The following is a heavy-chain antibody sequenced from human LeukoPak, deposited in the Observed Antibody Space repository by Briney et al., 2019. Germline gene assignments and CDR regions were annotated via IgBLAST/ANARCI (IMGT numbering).Heavy chain of an antibody. V-gene: IGHV3-23*01. J-gene: IGHJ4*02. CDR3: AKGSYYDSSGSFYFDY. D-gene: IGHD3-22*01. CDR1: GFAFSSYA. Sequence: GGSLRLSCAASGFAFSSYAMSWVRQAPGKGLEWVSGISGSGDNTYYADSVKGRFTNSRDNSKNTLYVQVNSLGTEDTAAYYCAKGSYYDSSGSFYFDYWGQGTLVTVSS. CDR2: ISGSGDNT.